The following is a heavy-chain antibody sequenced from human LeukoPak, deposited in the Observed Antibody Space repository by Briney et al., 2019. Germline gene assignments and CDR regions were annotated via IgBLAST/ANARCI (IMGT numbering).Heavy chain of an antibody. J-gene: IGHJ4*02. CDR3: ARESTGYYDY. D-gene: IGHD1-1*01. CDR1: GIIVSSSY. CDR2: IYGGGGI. V-gene: IGHV3-53*01. Sequence: GGSLRLSCAASGIIVSSSYMGWVRQAPGKGLEWVSVIYGGGGIYYADSVKGRFTISRDNSKNTLDLQMNSLRAEDTAVYYCARESTGYYDYWGQGTLVTVSS.